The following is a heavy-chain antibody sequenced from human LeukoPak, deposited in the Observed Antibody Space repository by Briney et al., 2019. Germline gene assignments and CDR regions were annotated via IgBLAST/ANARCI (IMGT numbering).Heavy chain of an antibody. D-gene: IGHD1-26*01. V-gene: IGHV1-3*03. CDR2: INAGNGNT. CDR3: ARSYSGSYHPFDY. J-gene: IGHJ4*02. CDR1: GYTFTSYA. Sequence: GASVKVSCKASGYTFTSYAMHWVRQAPGQRLEWMGWINAGNGNTKYSQEFQGRVTITRDTSASTAYMELSSLRSEDMAVYYCARSYSGSYHPFDYWGQGTLVTVSS.